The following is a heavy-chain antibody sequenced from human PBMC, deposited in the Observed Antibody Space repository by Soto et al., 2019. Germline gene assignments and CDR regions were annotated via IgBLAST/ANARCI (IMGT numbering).Heavy chain of an antibody. CDR3: ARSAPYCSGGSCYSSWFDP. CDR2: ISAYNGNT. D-gene: IGHD2-15*01. V-gene: IGHV1-18*01. CDR1: GYTFTSYG. J-gene: IGHJ5*02. Sequence: VKVSCKASGYTFTSYGISWVRQAPGQGLEWMGWISAYNGNTNYAQKLQGGVTMTTDTSTSTAYMELRSLRSDDTAVYYCARSAPYCSGGSCYSSWFDPWGQGTLVTVSS.